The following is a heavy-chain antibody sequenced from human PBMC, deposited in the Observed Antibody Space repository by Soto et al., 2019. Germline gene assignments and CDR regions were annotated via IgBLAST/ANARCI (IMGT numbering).Heavy chain of an antibody. CDR3: AGVGVTTGFSQDY. J-gene: IGHJ4*02. CDR1: GGSFSGYY. V-gene: IGHV4-34*01. D-gene: IGHD4-17*01. Sequence: QVQLQQWGAGLLKPSETLSLTCAVYGGSFSGYYWSWIRQPPGKGLEWIGEINHSGSTNYNSSLKSRVTITVDTSKNPFSLKLSSVTAADTAVYYLAGVGVTTGFSQDYWGQGTLVTVSS. CDR2: INHSGST.